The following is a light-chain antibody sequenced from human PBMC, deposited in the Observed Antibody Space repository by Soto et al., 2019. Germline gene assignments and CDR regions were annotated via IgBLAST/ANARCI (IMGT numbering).Light chain of an antibody. CDR1: SSDVGGYNY. Sequence: QSALTQPPSASGSLGQSVTISCTGTSSDVGGYNYVSWYQQHPGKAPKLMIYEVTKRPSGVPDRFSGSKSGNTASLTVSGLQAEDEDDYYCTSYAGSNNWVFGGGTKLTVL. J-gene: IGLJ3*02. CDR2: EVT. CDR3: TSYAGSNNWV. V-gene: IGLV2-8*01.